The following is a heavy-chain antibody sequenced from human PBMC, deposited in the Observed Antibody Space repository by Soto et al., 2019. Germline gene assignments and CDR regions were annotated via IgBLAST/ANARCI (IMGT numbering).Heavy chain of an antibody. V-gene: IGHV4-39*01. D-gene: IGHD2-8*01. Sequence: SETLSLTCSVSGDSITTNGYYWGWIRQPPGKGLQWIGNVYWTGSTFSHPSLTSRVFISADTSKNEFSLRLTSVTAADTAVYYCARSHYTYGLLIDYWGPGTLVTVSS. CDR2: VYWTGST. J-gene: IGHJ4*02. CDR3: ARSHYTYGLLIDY. CDR1: GDSITTNGYY.